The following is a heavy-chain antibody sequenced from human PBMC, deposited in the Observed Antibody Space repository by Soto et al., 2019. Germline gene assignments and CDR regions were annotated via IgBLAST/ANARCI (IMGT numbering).Heavy chain of an antibody. CDR1: GDSVSSNSAA. J-gene: IGHJ3*02. Sequence: SQTLSLTCAISGDSVSSNSAAWNWIRQSPSRGLEWLGRTYYRSKWYNDYAVSVKSRITINPDTSKNQFSLQLNSVTPEDTAVYYCARSPLFVVVVAAHRDAYDIWGQGTMVTVSS. CDR2: TYYRSKWYN. D-gene: IGHD2-15*01. V-gene: IGHV6-1*01. CDR3: ARSPLFVVVVAAHRDAYDI.